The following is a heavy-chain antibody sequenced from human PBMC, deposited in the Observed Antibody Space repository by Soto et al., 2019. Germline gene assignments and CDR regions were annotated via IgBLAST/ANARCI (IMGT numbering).Heavy chain of an antibody. V-gene: IGHV1-69*06. CDR3: ARDAGPSYYGSGSAELYYYYCMEV. J-gene: IGHJ6*02. D-gene: IGHD3-10*01. Sequence: QMQLVQSGAEVKKPGSSVKVSCKASGGTFSSYAIRWVLQAPGQGLEWMGGSIPIFGTANYAQKFQGRVTITADKSTSTAYMELSSLRSEYTAVYYCARDAGPSYYGSGSAELYYYYCMEVWGQGTTGTVAS. CDR2: SIPIFGTA. CDR1: GGTFSSYA.